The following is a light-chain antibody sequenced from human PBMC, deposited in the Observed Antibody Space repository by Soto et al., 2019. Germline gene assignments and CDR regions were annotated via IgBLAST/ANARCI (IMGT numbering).Light chain of an antibody. CDR3: QQYNNWPY. Sequence: EIVMTQSPATLSVSPGERATLSCRASQSVSSNLAWYQQKPGQAPRLLIYGASTRATGIPARFSGSGSGTEFTRTISSLQSEYFAVYYCQQYNNWPYFGGGTKVEIK. V-gene: IGKV3-15*01. CDR2: GAS. J-gene: IGKJ4*01. CDR1: QSVSSN.